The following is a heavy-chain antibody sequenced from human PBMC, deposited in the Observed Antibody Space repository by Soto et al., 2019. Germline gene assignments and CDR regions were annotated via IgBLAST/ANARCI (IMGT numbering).Heavy chain of an antibody. D-gene: IGHD3-3*01. CDR2: ISGSGHST. J-gene: IGHJ4*02. CDR1: GITFSSYA. CDR3: AKAYYDFWSGYPYYFDY. Sequence: HPGGSLRLSCAASGITFSSYAMTWVRQAPGKGLEWVSAISGSGHSTYYADSVKGRFTISRDNSENTLYLQMNSLRAEDAAIYFCAKAYYDFWSGYPYYFDYWGQGTLVTVSS. V-gene: IGHV3-23*01.